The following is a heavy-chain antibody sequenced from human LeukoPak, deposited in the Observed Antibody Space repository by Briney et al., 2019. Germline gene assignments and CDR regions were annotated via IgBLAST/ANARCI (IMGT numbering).Heavy chain of an antibody. Sequence: ASVKASCKASGYTFTSYGISWVRQAPGQGLEWMGWISAYNGNTNYAQKLQGRVTMTTDTSTSTAYMELRSLRSDDTAVYYCARVNDILTGYLLEAADDYWGQGTLVTVSS. CDR3: ARVNDILTGYLLEAADDY. V-gene: IGHV1-18*01. CDR2: ISAYNGNT. CDR1: GYTFTSYG. D-gene: IGHD3-9*01. J-gene: IGHJ4*02.